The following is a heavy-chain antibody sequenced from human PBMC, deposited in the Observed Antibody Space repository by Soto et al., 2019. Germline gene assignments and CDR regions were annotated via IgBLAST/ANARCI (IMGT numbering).Heavy chain of an antibody. Sequence: QVQLVESGGGVVQPGRSLRLSCAASGFTFSSYAMHWVRQAPGKGLEWVAVIAYDGSNKYYADSVKGRFTISRDNSKNTLYLQMSSLRAEDTAVYYCAREQYGDHYFDYWGQGTLVTVSS. V-gene: IGHV3-30-3*01. CDR3: AREQYGDHYFDY. CDR2: IAYDGSNK. J-gene: IGHJ4*02. D-gene: IGHD4-17*01. CDR1: GFTFSSYA.